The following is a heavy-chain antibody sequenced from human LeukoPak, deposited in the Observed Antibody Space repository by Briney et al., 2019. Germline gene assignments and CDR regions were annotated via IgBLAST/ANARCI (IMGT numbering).Heavy chain of an antibody. Sequence: SQTLSLTCAVSGASISSGGYYWSWIRQEPGKGLEWIAYIYSSGSTYYNPSLKSRVTISVDTSKNQFSLKVSSVTAADTAVYYGARARYSSTDVWGQGTTVTVSS. D-gene: IGHD5-18*01. CDR2: IYSSGST. CDR3: ARARYSSTDV. J-gene: IGHJ6*02. CDR1: GASISSGGYY. V-gene: IGHV4-31*02.